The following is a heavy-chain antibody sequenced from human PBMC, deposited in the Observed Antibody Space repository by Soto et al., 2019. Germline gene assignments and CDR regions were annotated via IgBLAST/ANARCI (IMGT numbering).Heavy chain of an antibody. CDR2: MYNTGRT. V-gene: IGHV4-59*01. CDR3: ARDLWGYCGTDCYPLDV. J-gene: IGHJ6*02. D-gene: IGHD2-21*02. Sequence: SETLSLTCTVSGGSISSYYWSWIRQPPGKGLEWIGYMYNTGRTVYTPSFKSRVTISVDTSKNQFSLKLNSVTAADTAVYYCARDLWGYCGTDCYPLDVWGQGTTVTVS. CDR1: GGSISSYY.